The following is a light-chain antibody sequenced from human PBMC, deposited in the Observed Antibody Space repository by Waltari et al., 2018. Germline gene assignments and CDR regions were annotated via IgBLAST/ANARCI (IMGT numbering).Light chain of an antibody. V-gene: IGLV2-23*02. CDR1: SRDVGRYNL. CDR3: CSNAGRTTVL. Sequence: QSALTQPASVSGSPGQSITISCTGTSRDVGRYNLVTWYQQYPGKAPKLIIYEVSKRPSGLSNRFSGSKSGNTASLTISGLQAEDEADCYCCSNAGRTTVLFGGGTKVTVL. J-gene: IGLJ2*01. CDR2: EVS.